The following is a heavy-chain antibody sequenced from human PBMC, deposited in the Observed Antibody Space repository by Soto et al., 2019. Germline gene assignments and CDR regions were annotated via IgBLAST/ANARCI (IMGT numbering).Heavy chain of an antibody. Sequence: PGGSLRLSCAASGFTFSNAWMNWVRQAPGKGLEWVGRIKSKTDGGTTDYAAPVKGRFTISRDDSKNTLYLQMNSLKTEDTAVYYCLSCSGGSCYPTSAFDIWGQGTMVTVSS. CDR3: LSCSGGSCYPTSAFDI. CDR2: IKSKTDGGTT. V-gene: IGHV3-15*07. J-gene: IGHJ3*02. CDR1: GFTFSNAW. D-gene: IGHD2-15*01.